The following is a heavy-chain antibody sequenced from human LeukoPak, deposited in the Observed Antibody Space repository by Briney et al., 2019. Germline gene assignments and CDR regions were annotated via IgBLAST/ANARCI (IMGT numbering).Heavy chain of an antibody. Sequence: KPSETLSLTCTVSGGSISSSGYYWGWIRQPPGKGLEWIGYMYYSGSTYYNPSLKSRVTISVDTSKNQFSLKLNSVTAADTAVYYCARYSGSYYLDYWGQGTLVTVSS. J-gene: IGHJ4*02. CDR3: ARYSGSYYLDY. CDR2: MYYSGST. V-gene: IGHV4-30-4*08. CDR1: GGSISSSGYY. D-gene: IGHD1-26*01.